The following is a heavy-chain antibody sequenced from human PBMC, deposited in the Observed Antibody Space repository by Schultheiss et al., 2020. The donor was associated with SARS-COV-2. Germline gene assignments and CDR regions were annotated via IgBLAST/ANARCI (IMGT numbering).Heavy chain of an antibody. CDR1: GFTFSSYA. CDR3: ARDSQDIVVVPAAIPTGYNWFDP. J-gene: IGHJ5*02. D-gene: IGHD2-2*01. V-gene: IGHV3-30*07. CDR2: ISYDGSNK. Sequence: GGSLRLSCAASGFTFSSYAMHWVRQAPGKGLEWVAVISYDGSNKYYADSVKGRFTVSRDNSKNTLYLQMNSLRAEDTAVYYCARDSQDIVVVPAAIPTGYNWFDPWGQGTLVTVSS.